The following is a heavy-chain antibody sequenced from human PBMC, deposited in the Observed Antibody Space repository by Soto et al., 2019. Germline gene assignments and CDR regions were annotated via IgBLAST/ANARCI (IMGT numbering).Heavy chain of an antibody. Sequence: QLQLQESGSGLVKPSQTLSLTCAVSGGSISSGNSYSWSWIRQPPGKVLEWIGSISHSGSTSYNPSLKGRVTVSVDKSQNQFSLNLSSVTGADMAVYYCASAVAPYLGTWFAPWGQGTLVIVSS. V-gene: IGHV4-30-2*01. CDR3: ASAVAPYLGTWFAP. J-gene: IGHJ5*02. D-gene: IGHD3-16*01. CDR2: ISHSGST. CDR1: GGSISSGNSYS.